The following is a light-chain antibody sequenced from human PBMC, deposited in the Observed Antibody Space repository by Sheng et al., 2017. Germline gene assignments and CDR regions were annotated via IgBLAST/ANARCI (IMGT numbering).Light chain of an antibody. CDR3: QQSYSPLGM. J-gene: IGKJ1*01. Sequence: DIQMTQSPSSLSASIGDRVTITCRASQNIRSYLNWYRQKPGKAPDLLIYAASTLNYAAPTLVSGVPSRFSGSGSGTDFTLTISSLQPEDFATYYCQQSYSPLGMFGQGTKVEI. V-gene: IGKV1-39*01. CDR1: QNIRSY. CDR2: AAS.